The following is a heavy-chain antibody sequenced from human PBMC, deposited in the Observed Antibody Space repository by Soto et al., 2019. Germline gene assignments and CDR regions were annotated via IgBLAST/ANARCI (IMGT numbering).Heavy chain of an antibody. Sequence: GGSLRLSCVASGFDFNRYSMNWVRQAPGEGLEWISSINSGSTSVFYADSVRGRYTISRDNAKNSLYLQMNSLRAEDTAVYYYTSSTSPDADWGQGTVVTVS. J-gene: IGHJ3*01. CDR1: GFDFNRYS. V-gene: IGHV3-21*01. CDR3: TSSTSPDAD. D-gene: IGHD2-2*01. CDR2: INSGSTSV.